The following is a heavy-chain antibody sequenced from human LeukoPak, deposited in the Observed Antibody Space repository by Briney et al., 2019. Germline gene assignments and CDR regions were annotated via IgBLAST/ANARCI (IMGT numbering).Heavy chain of an antibody. CDR3: ESQRIGATDY. Sequence: PGGSLRLSCAASGFTFSSYGMNWVRQAPGKGLEWVSSISGKSDYIYYVDSVKGRFTVSRDNAKNTLFLQMNSLRAEDTAVYYCESQRIGATDYWGQGTLVTVSS. CDR1: GFTFSSYG. V-gene: IGHV3-21*01. J-gene: IGHJ4*02. CDR2: ISGKSDYI. D-gene: IGHD3-3*01.